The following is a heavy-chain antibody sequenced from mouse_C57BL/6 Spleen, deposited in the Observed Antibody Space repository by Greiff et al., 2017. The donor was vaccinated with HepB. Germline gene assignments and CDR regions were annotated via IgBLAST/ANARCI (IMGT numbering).Heavy chain of an antibody. V-gene: IGHV1-50*01. CDR2: IDPSDSYT. CDR3: ASYYYGSSYAMDY. J-gene: IGHJ4*01. Sequence: QVQLKQPGAELVKPGASVKLSCKASGYTFTSYWMQWVKQRPGQGLEWIGEIDPSDSYTNYNQKFKGKATLTVDTSSSTAYMQLSSLTSEDSAVYYCASYYYGSSYAMDYWGQGTSVTVSS. CDR1: GYTFTSYW. D-gene: IGHD1-1*01.